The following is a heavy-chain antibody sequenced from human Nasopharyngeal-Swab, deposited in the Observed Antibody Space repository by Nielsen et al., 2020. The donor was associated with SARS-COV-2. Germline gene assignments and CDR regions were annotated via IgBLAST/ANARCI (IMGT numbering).Heavy chain of an antibody. J-gene: IGHJ4*02. CDR1: GGPISSYY. CDR3: ARGFDY. V-gene: IGHV4-59*13. Sequence: SEILSLTCTASGGPISSYYWSWIRQLPGKGLEWIGYIYYSGSTNYNPSLKSRVTISVDTSKNQFSLKLSSVTAADTAVYYCARGFDYWGQGTLVTVSS. CDR2: IYYSGST.